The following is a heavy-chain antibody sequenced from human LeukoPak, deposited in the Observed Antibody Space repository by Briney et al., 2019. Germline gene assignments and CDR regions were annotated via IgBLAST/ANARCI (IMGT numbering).Heavy chain of an antibody. V-gene: IGHV3-30*04. D-gene: IGHD2-15*01. CDR1: GFTFSSYA. Sequence: GGSLRLSCAASGFTFSSYAMHWVRQAPGKGLDWVAVISYDGSNKYYADSVKGRFTISRDNSKNTLYLQMNSLRAGDTAVYYCARAYCSGDTCYSATDWGQGTPVTVSS. CDR2: ISYDGSNK. J-gene: IGHJ4*02. CDR3: ARAYCSGDTCYSATD.